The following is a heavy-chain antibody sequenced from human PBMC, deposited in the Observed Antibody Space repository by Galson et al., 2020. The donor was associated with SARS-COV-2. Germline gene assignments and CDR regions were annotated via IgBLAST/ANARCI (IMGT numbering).Heavy chain of an antibody. CDR1: GYTLTELS. CDR3: ATDGRRGGHYYFYYMDV. V-gene: IGHV1-24*01. D-gene: IGHD3-16*01. Sequence: ASVKVSCKVSGYTLTELSMHWVRQAPGKGLEWMGGFDPEDGETIYAQKFQGRVTMTEDTSTDTAYMELSSLRSEDTAVYYCATDGRRGGHYYFYYMDVWCKGTTVTVSS. J-gene: IGHJ6*03. CDR2: FDPEDGET.